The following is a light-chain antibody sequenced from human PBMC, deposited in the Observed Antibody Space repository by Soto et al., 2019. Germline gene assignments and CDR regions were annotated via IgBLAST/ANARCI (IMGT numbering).Light chain of an antibody. Sequence: QSVLTQPASLSGSPGQSITISCTGTGSDIGVYNYVSWYQQHPGKAPKLMIYEVSNRPSGVSNRFSGSKSGNTASLTNSGLQAEDEADYYCSTYTTSTTLYVFGTGTKVTVL. CDR3: STYTTSTTLYV. J-gene: IGLJ1*01. CDR2: EVS. V-gene: IGLV2-14*01. CDR1: GSDIGVYNY.